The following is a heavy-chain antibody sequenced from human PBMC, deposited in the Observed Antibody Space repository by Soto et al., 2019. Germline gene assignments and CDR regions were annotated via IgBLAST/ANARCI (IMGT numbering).Heavy chain of an antibody. D-gene: IGHD6-13*01. V-gene: IGHV1-3*01. J-gene: IGHJ5*02. CDR2: INAANGDT. CDR3: VRRHVSATGIDWFDP. CDR1: GYTFTAFY. Sequence: ASVKVSCKASGYTFTAFYMNWVRQAPGQRLEWMGWINAANGDTKYSPKFQGRVTITRDTSASTAYMELSSLRSEDTAVYYCVRRHVSATGIDWFDPWGQGTLVTVSS.